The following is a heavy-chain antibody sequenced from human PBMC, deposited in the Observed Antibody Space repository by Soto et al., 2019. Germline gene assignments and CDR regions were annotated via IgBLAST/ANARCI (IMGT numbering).Heavy chain of an antibody. V-gene: IGHV2-5*01. Sequence: QITLKESGPPLVKPTQPLKLTCTFSGFSLTTPGAGVGWIRQPPGKALEWLALIYWNDDQRYSPSLKSRLTITKDTTKNQVVLIMTNMDTVDTATYYCAHRGYGDYPRDNWFDPWGQGVPVIVSS. D-gene: IGHD4-17*01. J-gene: IGHJ5*02. CDR3: AHRGYGDYPRDNWFDP. CDR2: IYWNDDQ. CDR1: GFSLTTPGAG.